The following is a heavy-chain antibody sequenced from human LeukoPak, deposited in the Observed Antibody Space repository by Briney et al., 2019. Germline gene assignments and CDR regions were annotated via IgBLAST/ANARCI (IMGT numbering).Heavy chain of an antibody. V-gene: IGHV1-8*01. Sequence: GASVKVSCKASGYTFTSYDIDWVRQATGQGLEGMGWMNPNSGNTGYAQKFQGRVTMTRNTSISTAYMELSSLRSEDTAVYYCARVIVGVTFYYYYYMDVWGKGTTVTVSS. CDR3: ARVIVGVTFYYYYYMDV. J-gene: IGHJ6*03. CDR2: MNPNSGNT. CDR1: GYTFTSYD. D-gene: IGHD2-21*02.